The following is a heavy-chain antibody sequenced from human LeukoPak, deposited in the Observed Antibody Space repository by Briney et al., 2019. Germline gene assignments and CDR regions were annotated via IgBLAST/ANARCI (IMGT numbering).Heavy chain of an antibody. Sequence: PGGSLRLFCAASGFTFSSYWMSWVRQAPGKGLEWVSAISGSGGSTYYADSVKGRFTISRDNSKSTLFLQMNSLRAEDTAVYYCAKDPRVGSRVATPCHWGQGTLVTVSS. CDR2: ISGSGGST. CDR1: GFTFSSYW. V-gene: IGHV3-23*01. D-gene: IGHD5-24*01. CDR3: AKDPRVGSRVATPCH. J-gene: IGHJ4*02.